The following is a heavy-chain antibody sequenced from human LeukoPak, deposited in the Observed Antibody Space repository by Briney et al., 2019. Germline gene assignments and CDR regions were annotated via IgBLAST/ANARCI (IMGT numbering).Heavy chain of an antibody. D-gene: IGHD6-13*01. V-gene: IGHV4-59*01. CDR1: GGSISSYY. CDR2: IYYSGST. CDR3: AGGDIAAAGTFYY. Sequence: SETLSLTCTVSGGSISSYYWSWIRQPPGKGLEWIGYIYYSGSTNYNPSLKSRVTISVDTSKNQFSLKLSSVTAADTAVYYCAGGDIAAAGTFYYWGQGTLVTVSS. J-gene: IGHJ4*02.